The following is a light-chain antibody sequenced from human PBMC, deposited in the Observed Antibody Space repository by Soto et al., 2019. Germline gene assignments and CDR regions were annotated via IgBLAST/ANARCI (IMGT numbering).Light chain of an antibody. CDR3: QQYDQWPIT. J-gene: IGKJ5*01. V-gene: IGKV3-15*01. CDR2: GAS. Sequence: EIVMTQSPPTLSVSPGARDALSWTASQSIRNNLAWYQKKPGQAPRLLIYGASTRATGISDRFSGSGSGTEFSFTVTSLQSEDFAVYYCQQYDQWPITFGQGTRLEI. CDR1: QSIRNN.